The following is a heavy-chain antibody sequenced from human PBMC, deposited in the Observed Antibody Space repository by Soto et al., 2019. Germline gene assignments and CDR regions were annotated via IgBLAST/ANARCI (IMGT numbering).Heavy chain of an antibody. CDR2: ISTYNDDT. V-gene: IGHV1-18*04. Sequence: ASVKVSCKAAGYTFSNYGATWLRQAAGQALEWMGCISTYNDDTNYAQNLQGRITLTTDTSTSTAYMELRSLTLDDTALYFCARGDILTGYFDFWGQGTLVTVSS. CDR3: ARGDILTGYFDF. D-gene: IGHD3-9*01. J-gene: IGHJ4*02. CDR1: GYTFSNYG.